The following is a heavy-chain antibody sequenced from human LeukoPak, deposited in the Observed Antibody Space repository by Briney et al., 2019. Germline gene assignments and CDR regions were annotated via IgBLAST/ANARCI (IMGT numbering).Heavy chain of an antibody. CDR3: ASDCAPSYDSSAYYQGAFDI. CDR2: IKQDGSEK. CDR1: GFIFNNYW. D-gene: IGHD3-22*01. Sequence: GGSLRLSCAASGFIFNNYWMSWVRQAPGKGLEWVANIKQDGSEKYYVDSVKGRFTISRDNSRNSLYLQMNSLRAEDTAVYYCASDCAPSYDSSAYYQGAFDIWGQGTMVTVSS. J-gene: IGHJ3*02. V-gene: IGHV3-7*01.